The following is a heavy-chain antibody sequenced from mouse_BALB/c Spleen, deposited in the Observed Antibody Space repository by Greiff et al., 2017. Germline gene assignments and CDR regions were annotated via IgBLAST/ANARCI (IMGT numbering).Heavy chain of an antibody. CDR2: IDPANGNT. V-gene: IGHV14-3*02. D-gene: IGHD1-1*01. CDR3: ARSYYYGSFYAMDY. CDR1: GFNIKDTY. J-gene: IGHJ4*01. Sequence: VQLQQSGAELVKPGASVKLSCTASGFNIKDTYMHWVKQRPEQGLEWIGRIDPANGNTKYDPKFQGKATITADTSSNTAYLQLSSLTSEDTAVYYCARSYYYGSFYAMDYWGQGTSVTVSS.